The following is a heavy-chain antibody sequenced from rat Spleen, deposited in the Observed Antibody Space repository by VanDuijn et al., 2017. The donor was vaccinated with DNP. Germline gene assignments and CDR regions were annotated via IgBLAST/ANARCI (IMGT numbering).Heavy chain of an antibody. Sequence: EVQLVESGGGLVQPGRSMKLSCAASGFTFSDYAMAWVRQAPKKGLEWVSTISFDGNRTYYPDSVKGRFTISRDNTKSTLYLQMNSLTSEDMATYYCARWEGDYFDYWGQGVMVTVSS. D-gene: IGHD1-11*01. CDR3: ARWEGDYFDY. J-gene: IGHJ2*01. CDR1: GFTFSDYA. CDR2: ISFDGNRT. V-gene: IGHV5-22*01.